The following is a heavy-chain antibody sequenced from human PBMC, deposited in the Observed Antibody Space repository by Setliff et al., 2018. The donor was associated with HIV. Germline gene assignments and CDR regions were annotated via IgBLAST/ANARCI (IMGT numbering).Heavy chain of an antibody. CDR3: ARHELVGYYYSIDY. Sequence: PGGSLRLSCAASGFTFSSYGMHWVRQAPGKGLEWVAVIWYDGSNKYYADSVKGRLTISRDNSKNTLYLHTNSLRAEDTAVYYCARHELVGYYYSIDYWGQGTLVTVSS. CDR2: IWYDGSNK. V-gene: IGHV3-33*01. CDR1: GFTFSSYG. J-gene: IGHJ4*02. D-gene: IGHD3-22*01.